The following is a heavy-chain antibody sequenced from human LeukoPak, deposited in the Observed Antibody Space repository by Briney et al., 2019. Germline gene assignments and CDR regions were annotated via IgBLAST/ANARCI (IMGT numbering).Heavy chain of an antibody. CDR1: GFTFSTYN. CDR2: IDAGTGNM. Sequence: KPGGSLRLSCAASGFTFSTYNMHWVRQAPGKGLEWVSSIDAGTGNMYFADSVKGRFTISRDNAKNSLSLQMNSLRAEDTAVYYCARESCGGGGCHGFNYWGQGTLVTVSS. J-gene: IGHJ4*02. V-gene: IGHV3-21*01. D-gene: IGHD2-15*01. CDR3: ARESCGGGGCHGFNY.